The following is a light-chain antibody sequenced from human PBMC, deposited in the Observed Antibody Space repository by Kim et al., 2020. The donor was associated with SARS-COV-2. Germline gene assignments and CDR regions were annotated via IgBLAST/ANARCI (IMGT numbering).Light chain of an antibody. CDR2: GAS. V-gene: IGKV3-20*01. CDR3: QQYGRSPPYT. CDR1: QSIRSTY. J-gene: IGKJ2*01. Sequence: EIVLTQSPGTLSLSPGERATLSCRASQSIRSTYLAWYQQKPGQAPRLVIYGASSRPTGIPDRFSGSGSGTDFTLTISRLKPEDFAVYYCQQYGRSPPYTFGQGTKLEI.